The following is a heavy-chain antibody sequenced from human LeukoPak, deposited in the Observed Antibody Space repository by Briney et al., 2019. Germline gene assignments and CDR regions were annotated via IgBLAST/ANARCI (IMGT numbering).Heavy chain of an antibody. D-gene: IGHD4-11*01. CDR2: ICDSGST. CDR3: ARTTEGGYSNGYFYYYYMDV. CDR1: GGSNSSYY. Sequence: SETLSLTCTVSGGSNSSYYWSWIRQPPGKGLEWIGNICDSGSTNYKSSLKSRVTISVDTSKNQFSLKLSSVTAADTAVYYCARTTEGGYSNGYFYYYYMDVWGKGTTVTVSS. V-gene: IGHV4-59*01. J-gene: IGHJ6*03.